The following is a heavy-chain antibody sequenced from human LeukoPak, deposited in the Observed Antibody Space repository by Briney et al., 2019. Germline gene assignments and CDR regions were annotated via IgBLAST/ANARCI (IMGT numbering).Heavy chain of an antibody. V-gene: IGHV3-21*01. J-gene: IGHJ4*02. CDR2: ISSSSSYI. CDR1: GFTFSSYS. Sequence: PGGSLRLSCAASGFTFSSYSMNWVRQAPGKGLEWVSSISSSSSYIYYADSVKGRFTISRDNAKNSLYLQMNSLRAEDTAVYYCARGPRGRDGSLFDYWGQGTLVTVSS. CDR3: ARGPRGRDGSLFDY. D-gene: IGHD5-24*01.